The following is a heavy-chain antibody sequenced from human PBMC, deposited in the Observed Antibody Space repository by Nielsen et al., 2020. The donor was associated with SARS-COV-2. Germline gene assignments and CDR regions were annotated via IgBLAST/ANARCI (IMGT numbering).Heavy chain of an antibody. CDR2: IKQDGSEK. J-gene: IGHJ4*02. CDR3: ARDFARTLWFGELDY. CDR1: GFTFSSYW. D-gene: IGHD3-10*01. V-gene: IGHV3-7*01. Sequence: GESLKISCAASGFTFSSYWMSWVRQAPGKGLEWVANIKQDGSEKYYVDSVKGRFTISRDNAKNSLYLQMNSLRAEDTAVYYCARDFARTLWFGELDYWGQGTLVTVSS.